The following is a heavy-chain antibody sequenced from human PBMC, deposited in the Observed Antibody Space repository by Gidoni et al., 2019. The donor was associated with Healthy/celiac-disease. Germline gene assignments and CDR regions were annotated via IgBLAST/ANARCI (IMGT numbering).Heavy chain of an antibody. D-gene: IGHD2-21*02. CDR3: ARDLSIVVVTGPFDY. CDR1: GFTFSYYY. Sequence: QVQLVESGGGLVKPGGSLRLSCAASGFTFSYYYMSWIRQAPGKGLEWVSYISSSSSYTNYADSVKGRFTISRDNAKNSLYLQMNSLRAEDTAVYYCARDLSIVVVTGPFDYWGQGTLVTVSS. CDR2: ISSSSSYT. J-gene: IGHJ4*02. V-gene: IGHV3-11*05.